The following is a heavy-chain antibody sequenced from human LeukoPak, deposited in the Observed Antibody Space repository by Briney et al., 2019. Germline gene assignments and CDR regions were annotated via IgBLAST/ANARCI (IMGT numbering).Heavy chain of an antibody. V-gene: IGHV3-48*02. D-gene: IGHD3-10*01. CDR3: ARDGLWFRELRYYYTDV. CDR1: GFTFSTYS. Sequence: TGGSLRLSCAASGFTFSTYSMNWVRQAPGKGLEWVSYISGSSSTIYYADSVKGRFTISRDNAKNSLYLQMSSLRDEDTAVYYCARDGLWFRELRYYYTDVWGKGTTVTVSS. CDR2: ISGSSSTI. J-gene: IGHJ6*03.